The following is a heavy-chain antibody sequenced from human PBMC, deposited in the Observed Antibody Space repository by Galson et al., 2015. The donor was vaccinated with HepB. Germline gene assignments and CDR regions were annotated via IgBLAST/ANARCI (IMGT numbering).Heavy chain of an antibody. D-gene: IGHD2-2*01. J-gene: IGHJ4*02. Sequence: SLKLSCEASGFTFSGSAIHWVRQTSGKGLEWVGLISSRTSSTASAYAASQKVSITISRYDTTNTAYLHMNNLKTEDTAVYYCTRLGDLSGYSSSWGQGTLVTVSS. CDR1: GFTFSGSA. CDR2: ISSRTSSTAS. V-gene: IGHV3-73*01. CDR3: TRLGDLSGYSSS.